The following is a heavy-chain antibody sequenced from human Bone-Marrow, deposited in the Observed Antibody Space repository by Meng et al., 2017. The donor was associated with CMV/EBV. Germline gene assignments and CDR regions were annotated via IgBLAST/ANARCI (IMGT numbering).Heavy chain of an antibody. CDR2: MNPNSGNT. V-gene: IGHV1-8*01. CDR1: GYTLTSYD. Sequence: SCKASGYTLTSYDINWVRQATGQGHEWMGWMNPNSGNTGYAQKFQGRVTMTRNTSISTAYMELSSLRSEDTAVYYCARAEVGALIDYWGQGTLVTVSS. D-gene: IGHD1-26*01. J-gene: IGHJ4*02. CDR3: ARAEVGALIDY.